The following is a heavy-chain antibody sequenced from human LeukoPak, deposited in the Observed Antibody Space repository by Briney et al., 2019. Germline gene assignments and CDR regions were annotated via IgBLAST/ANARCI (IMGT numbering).Heavy chain of an antibody. D-gene: IGHD6-19*01. J-gene: IGHJ4*02. CDR3: ARDVATSGWATSY. V-gene: IGHV3-48*01. CDR2: ITSSGSSI. Sequence: PGGSLRLSCAASGFSFRSHGMNWVREAPGKGRGWGSYITSSGSSIYYADSVKGRFTISRDNAKNSLYLQMNSLRAEDTAVYYCARDVATSGWATSYWGPGTLVTVSS. CDR1: GFSFRSHG.